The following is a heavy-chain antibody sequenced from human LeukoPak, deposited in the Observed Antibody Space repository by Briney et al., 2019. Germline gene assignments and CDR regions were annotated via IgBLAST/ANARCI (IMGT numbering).Heavy chain of an antibody. Sequence: GGSLRLSCAASGFTFSSYSMNWVRQAPGKGLEWVSYIISSGSTIYYADSVKGRFTISRDNAKNSLYLQMNSLRAEDTAVYYCAREICGGDCYSGCFDPWGQGTLVTVSS. V-gene: IGHV3-48*04. CDR3: AREICGGDCYSGCFDP. CDR1: GFTFSSYS. J-gene: IGHJ5*02. CDR2: IISSGSTI. D-gene: IGHD2-21*02.